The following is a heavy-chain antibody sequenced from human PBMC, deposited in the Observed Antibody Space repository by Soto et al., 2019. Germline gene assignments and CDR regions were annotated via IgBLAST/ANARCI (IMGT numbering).Heavy chain of an antibody. CDR2: ISGGGGTT. V-gene: IGHV3-23*01. CDR3: AKGRDDSGSYYTDFDH. D-gene: IGHD3-10*01. Sequence: GSLRLSCAASGFTFRNYAMAWFRLPPGKGLEFVSIISGGGGTTKDADSVRGRFTVSRDNSENTLFLQMNSLTAGDTAVYFCAKGRDDSGSYYTDFDHWGQGVPVTVSS. CDR1: GFTFRNYA. J-gene: IGHJ4*02.